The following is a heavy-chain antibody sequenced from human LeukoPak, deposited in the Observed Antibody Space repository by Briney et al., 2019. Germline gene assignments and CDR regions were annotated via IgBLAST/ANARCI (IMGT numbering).Heavy chain of an antibody. CDR3: ARHHFGSGSWLFDL. V-gene: IGHV4-59*08. CDR1: GFTFSSYS. Sequence: GSLRLSCAASGFTFSSYSMSWIRQPPGKGLEWIGYIYHSGSTNYNPSLNSRVTISVDTSRNQFSLKLSSVTAADTAVYYCARHHFGSGSWLFDLWGQGILVTVSS. J-gene: IGHJ5*02. D-gene: IGHD3-10*01. CDR2: IYHSGST.